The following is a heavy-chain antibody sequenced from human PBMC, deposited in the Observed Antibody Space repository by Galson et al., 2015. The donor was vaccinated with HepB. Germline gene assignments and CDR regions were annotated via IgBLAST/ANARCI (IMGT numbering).Heavy chain of an antibody. CDR1: GYTFTSYW. Sequence: QSGAEVKKPGESLKISCQGSGYTFTSYWIAWVRQMPGKGLEWMGIISPGDSDTRYSPSFQGQVTISADKSIITAYLQWNSLKASDTAMYYCARRSNYGYVYWGQGTLVTVSS. V-gene: IGHV5-51*01. CDR3: ARRSNYGYVY. CDR2: ISPGDSDT. J-gene: IGHJ4*02. D-gene: IGHD3-16*01.